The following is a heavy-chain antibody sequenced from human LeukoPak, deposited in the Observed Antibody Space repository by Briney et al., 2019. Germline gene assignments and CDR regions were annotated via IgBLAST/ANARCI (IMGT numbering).Heavy chain of an antibody. V-gene: IGHV3-53*01. CDR1: GFTVSSNY. CDR2: IYSGGST. Sequence: GGSLRLYCGASGFTVSSNYRSWVRQAPGKGLEWVSDIYSGGSTYYADSVKGRFTISRDNSKNTLYLQMNSLRAEDTAVYYCASPGIAAAGLPHDYWGQGTLVTVSS. CDR3: ASPGIAAAGLPHDY. J-gene: IGHJ4*02. D-gene: IGHD6-13*01.